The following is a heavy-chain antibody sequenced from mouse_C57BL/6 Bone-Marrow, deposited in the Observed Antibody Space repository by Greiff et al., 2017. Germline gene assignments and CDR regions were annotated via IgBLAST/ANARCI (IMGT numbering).Heavy chain of an antibody. D-gene: IGHD2-5*01. V-gene: IGHV5-15*01. CDR2: ISNLAYSI. CDR1: GFTFSDYG. J-gene: IGHJ1*03. CDR3: ARRSNYPYWYFDV. Sequence: EVKLMESGGGLVQPGGSLKLSCAASGFTFSDYGMAWVRQAPRKGPEWVAFISNLAYSIYYADTVTGRFTISRENAKNTLYLEMSSLRSEDTAMYYCARRSNYPYWYFDVWGTGTTVTVSS.